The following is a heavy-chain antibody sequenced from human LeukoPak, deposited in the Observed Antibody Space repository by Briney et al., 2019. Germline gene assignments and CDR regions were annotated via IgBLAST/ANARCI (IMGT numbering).Heavy chain of an antibody. J-gene: IGHJ6*02. V-gene: IGHV3-48*03. CDR2: ISTGGSTK. D-gene: IGHD3-22*01. Sequence: GGSLRLSCTGSGFIFNSYEMNWVRQAPGKGLEWLSYISTGGSTKYYADSVKGRFTISRDSAKNSPYLQMNSLRVEDTAVYYCARERYDNFGMDVWGQGTTVTVSS. CDR3: ARERYDNFGMDV. CDR1: GFIFNSYE.